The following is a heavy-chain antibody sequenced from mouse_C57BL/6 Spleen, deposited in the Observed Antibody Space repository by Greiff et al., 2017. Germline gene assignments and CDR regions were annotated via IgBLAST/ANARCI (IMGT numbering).Heavy chain of an antibody. CDR2: INYDGSST. Sequence: EVHLVESEGGLVQPGSSMKLSCTASGFTFSDYYMAWVRQVPEKGLEWVANINYDGSSTYYLDSLKSRFIISRDNANNILYLQMSSLKSEVTATYYCARFITAGVATGNYFDYWGQGTTLTVSS. CDR1: GFTFSDYY. V-gene: IGHV5-16*01. CDR3: ARFITAGVATGNYFDY. D-gene: IGHD1-1*01. J-gene: IGHJ2*01.